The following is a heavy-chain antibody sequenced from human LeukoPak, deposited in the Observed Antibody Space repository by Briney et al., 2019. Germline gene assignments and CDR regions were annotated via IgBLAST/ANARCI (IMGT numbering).Heavy chain of an antibody. CDR2: TSGSGGST. J-gene: IGHJ6*02. Sequence: HPGGSLRLSCAASGFTFSSYAMSWVRQAPGKGLEWVSATSGSGGSTYYADSVKGRFTISRDNAKNSLYLQMNSLRAEDTAVYYCARDGSSSSWYVPRGYYYGMDVWGQGTTVTVSS. CDR3: ARDGSSSSWYVPRGYYYGMDV. V-gene: IGHV3-23*01. CDR1: GFTFSSYA. D-gene: IGHD6-13*01.